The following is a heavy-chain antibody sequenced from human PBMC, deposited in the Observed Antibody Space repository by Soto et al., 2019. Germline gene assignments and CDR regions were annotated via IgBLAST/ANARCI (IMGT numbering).Heavy chain of an antibody. CDR1: GGTFSSYA. D-gene: IGHD5-12*01. Sequence: SVKVSCKAPGGTFSSYAISWVRQAPGQGLEWMGGVIPIFGTANYAQKFQGRVTITADESTSTAYMELSSLRSEDTAVYYCARAPANVEMATRFDYWGQGTLVTVSS. CDR2: VIPIFGTA. J-gene: IGHJ4*02. V-gene: IGHV1-69*13. CDR3: ARAPANVEMATRFDY.